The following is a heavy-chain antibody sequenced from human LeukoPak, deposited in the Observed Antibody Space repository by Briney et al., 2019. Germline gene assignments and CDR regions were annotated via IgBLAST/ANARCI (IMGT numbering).Heavy chain of an antibody. Sequence: QTGGSLRLSCAASGFTFSSYGMHWVRQAPGKGLEWVAVISYDGSNKYYADSVKGRFTISRDNSKNTLYLQMNSLRAEDTAVYYCARAKVTLLSFNWFDPWGQGTLVTVSS. CDR2: ISYDGSNK. J-gene: IGHJ5*02. V-gene: IGHV3-30*19. D-gene: IGHD2-2*01. CDR3: ARAKVTLLSFNWFDP. CDR1: GFTFSSYG.